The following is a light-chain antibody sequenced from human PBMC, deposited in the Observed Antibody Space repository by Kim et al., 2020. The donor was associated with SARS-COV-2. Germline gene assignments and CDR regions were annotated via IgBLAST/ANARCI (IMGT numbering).Light chain of an antibody. CDR3: QQYNNWPLT. V-gene: IGKV3-15*01. CDR2: GAS. J-gene: IGKJ4*01. Sequence: VSPGERATLSCRASLNINANLAWYQQKPGQPPRLLVYGASSRATDVPARFSGSGSWTEFTLTINSLQSEDFAVYYCQQYNNWPLTFGGGTKVDIK. CDR1: LNINAN.